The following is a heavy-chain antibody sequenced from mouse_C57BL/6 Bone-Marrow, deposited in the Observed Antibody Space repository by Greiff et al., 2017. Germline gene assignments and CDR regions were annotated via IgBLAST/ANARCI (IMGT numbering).Heavy chain of an antibody. CDR2: IYPTSGRT. J-gene: IGHJ2*01. CDR1: GYTFTSYW. V-gene: IGHV1-55*01. Sequence: QVQLQQPGAELVKPGASVQMSCKASGYTFTSYWITWVKPRPGQGLEWIGDIYPTSGRTNYNEKFKSKAILTVDTSSNTAYMQLSSLTSEDSAVFYCARTGPLGRSVDYWGQGTTLTVSS. CDR3: ARTGPLGRSVDY. D-gene: IGHD4-1*01.